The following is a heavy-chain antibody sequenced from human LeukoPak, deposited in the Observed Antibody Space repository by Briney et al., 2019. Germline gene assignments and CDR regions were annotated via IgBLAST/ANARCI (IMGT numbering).Heavy chain of an antibody. Sequence: SETLSLTCTVSGGSVSSGTYYWSWIRQPAGKGLEWIGRIYTSGSTNYNPSLKSRVTMSVDTSKNQFSLNLSSVTAADTAVYYCARDPGGPFDYWGQGTLVTVSS. CDR2: IYTSGST. V-gene: IGHV4-61*02. CDR1: GGSVSSGTYY. CDR3: ARDPGGPFDY. D-gene: IGHD4-23*01. J-gene: IGHJ4*02.